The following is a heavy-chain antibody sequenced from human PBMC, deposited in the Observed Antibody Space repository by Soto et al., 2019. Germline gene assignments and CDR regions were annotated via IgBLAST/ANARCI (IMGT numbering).Heavy chain of an antibody. V-gene: IGHV2-5*02. Sequence: QITLKESGPTLVKPTQTLTLTCAFSGFSLNITGMGVGWIRPPPGKALEWLALIYWDDDRRYSPSLKSRLTISRATSKAQVVLTMTNMDPVDTATYYCAHSTIWGSYRSPFHSWGQGTLVTVSS. CDR2: IYWDDDR. CDR3: AHSTIWGSYRSPFHS. D-gene: IGHD3-16*02. J-gene: IGHJ4*02. CDR1: GFSLNITGMG.